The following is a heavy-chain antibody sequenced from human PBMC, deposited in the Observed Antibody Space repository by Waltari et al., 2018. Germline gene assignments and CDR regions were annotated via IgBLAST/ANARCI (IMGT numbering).Heavy chain of an antibody. Sequence: QVQLVQSGAEVKKPGASVKVSCRASGYTFTTYYMHWVRQAPGQGLEWMGIINPSGGSTTYAQKLHGRITMTRDTSTSTVYMELSSLRSEDTAVYYCAIYSSGWYPWGQGTLVTVSS. CDR2: INPSGGST. CDR3: AIYSSGWYP. J-gene: IGHJ5*02. CDR1: GYTFTTYY. D-gene: IGHD6-19*01. V-gene: IGHV1-46*04.